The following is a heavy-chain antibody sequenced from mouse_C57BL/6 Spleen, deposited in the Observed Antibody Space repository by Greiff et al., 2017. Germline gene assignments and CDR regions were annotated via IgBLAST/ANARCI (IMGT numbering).Heavy chain of an antibody. CDR3: ARSDSSFFAY. V-gene: IGHV1-64*01. CDR2: IHPNSGST. J-gene: IGHJ3*01. D-gene: IGHD1-1*01. Sequence: VQLQQPGAELVKPGASVTLSCKASGYTFTSYWMHWVKQRPGQGLEWIGMIHPNSGSTNYNEKFKSKATLTVDKSSSTAYMQLSSLTSEDSAVYYCARSDSSFFAYWGQGTLVTVSA. CDR1: GYTFTSYW.